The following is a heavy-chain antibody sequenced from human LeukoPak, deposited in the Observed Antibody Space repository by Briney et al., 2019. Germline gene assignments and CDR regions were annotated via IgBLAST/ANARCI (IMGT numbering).Heavy chain of an antibody. CDR2: ISSSGSTI. D-gene: IGHD3-9*01. CDR1: GFTFSDYY. CDR3: ARDGPYYDILTGLKDFDY. Sequence: GGSLILSCAASGFTFSDYYMSWIRQAPGKGLEWVSYISSSGSTIYYADSVKGRFTISRDNAKNSLYLQMNSLRAEDTAVYYCARDGPYYDILTGLKDFDYWGQGTLVTVSS. V-gene: IGHV3-11*01. J-gene: IGHJ4*02.